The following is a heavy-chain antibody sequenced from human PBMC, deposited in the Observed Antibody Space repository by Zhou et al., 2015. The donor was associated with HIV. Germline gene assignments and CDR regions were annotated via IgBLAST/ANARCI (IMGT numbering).Heavy chain of an antibody. CDR2: IIPIFGTA. CDR3: ARGWDTRIAAAGTSWYNWFDP. V-gene: IGHV1-69*12. Sequence: QVQLVQSGAEVKKPGSSVKVSCKASGGTFSSYTISWVRQAPGQGLEWMGGIIPIFGTANYAQKFQGRVTITADESTSTAYMELSSLRSEDTAVYYCARGWDTRIAAAGTSWYNWFDPWGQGTLVTVSS. CDR1: GGTFSSYT. J-gene: IGHJ5*02. D-gene: IGHD6-13*01.